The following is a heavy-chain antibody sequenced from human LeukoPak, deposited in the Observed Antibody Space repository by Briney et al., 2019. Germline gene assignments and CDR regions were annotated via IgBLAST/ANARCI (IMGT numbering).Heavy chain of an antibody. D-gene: IGHD6-6*01. J-gene: IGHJ6*03. Sequence: SETLSLTCAVYGGSFGGYYWSWIRQPPGKGLEWIGEINHSGSTNYNPSLKSRVTISVDTSKNQFSLKLNSVTAADTAVYYCARARGGAGIAARRRAYYMDVWGKGTTVTVSS. CDR3: ARARGGAGIAARRRAYYMDV. CDR1: GGSFGGYY. V-gene: IGHV4-34*01. CDR2: INHSGST.